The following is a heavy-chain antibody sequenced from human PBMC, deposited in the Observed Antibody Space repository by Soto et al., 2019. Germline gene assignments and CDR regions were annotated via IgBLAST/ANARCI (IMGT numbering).Heavy chain of an antibody. V-gene: IGHV4-31*03. CDR3: ARGFDPYNPWSGYFGEGLSLTYGMDV. CDR2: SYNNGGT. Sequence: TLSLKDTGSGCSISSGTYCWSVIRQHPGKGVEWIGYSYNNGGTLYNPSLKSRLTMSLEASKNQFSLTLISVTAADTAVYYCARGFDPYNPWSGYFGEGLSLTYGMDVWGQGSMFTVSS. J-gene: IGHJ6*01. D-gene: IGHD3-3*01. CDR1: GCSISSGTYC.